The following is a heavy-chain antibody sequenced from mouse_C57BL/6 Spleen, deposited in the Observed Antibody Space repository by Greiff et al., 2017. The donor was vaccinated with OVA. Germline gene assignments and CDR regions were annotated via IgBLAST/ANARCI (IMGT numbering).Heavy chain of an antibody. D-gene: IGHD1-1*01. V-gene: IGHV1-69*01. CDR1: GYTFTSYW. J-gene: IGHJ4*01. CDR3: ARSYYYGSSWDYYAMDY. CDR2: IDPSDSYT. Sequence: QVQLQQPGAELVMPGASVKLSCKASGYTFTSYWMHWVKQRPGQGLEWIGEIDPSDSYTNYNQKFKGKSTLTVDKSSSTAYMQLSSLTSEDSAVYYCARSYYYGSSWDYYAMDYWGQGTSVTVSS.